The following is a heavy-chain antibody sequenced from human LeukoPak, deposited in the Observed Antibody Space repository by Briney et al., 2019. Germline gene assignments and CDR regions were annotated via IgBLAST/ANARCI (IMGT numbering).Heavy chain of an antibody. CDR3: ARILECGYSYGNLDY. D-gene: IGHD5-18*01. CDR2: IDWDDDK. Sequence: ESGPTLVNPTQTLTLTCTFSGFSLSTSGMCVSWIRQPPGKALEWLALIDWDDDKYYSTSLKTRLTISKDTSKNQVVLTMTNMDPVDTATYYCARILECGYSYGNLDYWGQGTLVTVSS. CDR1: GFSLSTSGMC. J-gene: IGHJ4*02. V-gene: IGHV2-70*01.